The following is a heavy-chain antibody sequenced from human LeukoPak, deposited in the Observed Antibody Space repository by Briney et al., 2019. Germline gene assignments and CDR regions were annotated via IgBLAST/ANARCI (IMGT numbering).Heavy chain of an antibody. V-gene: IGHV4-34*01. D-gene: IGHD3-9*01. CDR2: INHSGST. CDR1: GGSFSGYY. Sequence: SETLSLTCAVYGGSFSGYYWSWIRQPPGKGLEWIGEINHSGSTDYNPSLKSRVTISVDTSKNQFSLKLSSVTAADTAVYYCARGFRRLRYPQGGWNWFDPWGQGTLVTVSS. J-gene: IGHJ5*02. CDR3: ARGFRRLRYPQGGWNWFDP.